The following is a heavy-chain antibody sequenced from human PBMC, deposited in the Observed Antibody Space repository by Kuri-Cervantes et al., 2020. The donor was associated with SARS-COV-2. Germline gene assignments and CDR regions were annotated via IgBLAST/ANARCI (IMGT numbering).Heavy chain of an antibody. CDR1: GFNVSSNY. J-gene: IGHJ4*02. V-gene: IGHV3-66*01. D-gene: IGHD2/OR15-2a*01. CDR3: AKDPILISPVGY. CDR2: IYSGGST. Sequence: LSLPRAASGFNVSSNYMSWVRQAPGKGLEWVSVIYSGGSTYYADSVKGRFTISRDNSKNTLYLQMNSLRAEDTAVYYCAKDPILISPVGYWGQGTLVTVSS.